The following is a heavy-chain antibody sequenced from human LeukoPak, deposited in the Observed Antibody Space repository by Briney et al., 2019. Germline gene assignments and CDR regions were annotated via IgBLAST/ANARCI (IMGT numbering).Heavy chain of an antibody. CDR1: GFTFSSYG. CDR3: AKGGTTVVTGDAFDI. V-gene: IGHV3-30*02. J-gene: IGHJ3*02. D-gene: IGHD4-23*01. CDR2: IRYDGSNK. Sequence: GGSLRLSCAASGFTFSSYGMHRVRQAPGKGLEWVALIRYDGSNKYYADSVKGRFTISRDNSKNTLYLQMNSLRAEDTAVYYCAKGGTTVVTGDAFDIWGQGTMVTVSS.